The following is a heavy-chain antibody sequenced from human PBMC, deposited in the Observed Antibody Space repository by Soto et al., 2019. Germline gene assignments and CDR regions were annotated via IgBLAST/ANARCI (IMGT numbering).Heavy chain of an antibody. Sequence: QVQLQQWGAGLLKPSETLSLTCAVYGGSFSGYYWSWIRQPPGKGLEWIGEINLSGSTNYNPSLKSRVTISVDTSKNQFSLKLSSVTAADTAVYYCAREWIVGATAPLGYWGQGTLVTVSS. V-gene: IGHV4-34*01. CDR3: AREWIVGATAPLGY. CDR1: GGSFSGYY. CDR2: INLSGST. J-gene: IGHJ4*02. D-gene: IGHD1-26*01.